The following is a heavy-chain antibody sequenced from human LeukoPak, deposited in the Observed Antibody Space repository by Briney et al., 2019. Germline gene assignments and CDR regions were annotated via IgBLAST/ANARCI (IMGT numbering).Heavy chain of an antibody. Sequence: GGSLRLSCAAFGFTFSSYAMSWVRQAPGKGLEWVSVISGSGGSTCYADSVKGRFTISRDNSKNTLYLQMNSLRAEDTAVYYCAKGPMIVVVITLYFDYWGQGTLVTVSS. CDR2: ISGSGGST. CDR1: GFTFSSYA. CDR3: AKGPMIVVVITLYFDY. V-gene: IGHV3-23*01. D-gene: IGHD3-22*01. J-gene: IGHJ4*02.